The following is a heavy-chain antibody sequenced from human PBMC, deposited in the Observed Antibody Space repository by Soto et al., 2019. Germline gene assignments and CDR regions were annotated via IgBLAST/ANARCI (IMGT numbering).Heavy chain of an antibody. CDR1: GGSFSDYS. CDR2: INHSGST. V-gene: IGHV4-34*01. J-gene: IGHJ4*02. CDR3: ARVSDY. Sequence: QVQLQQWGAGLLKPSETLSLTCAVYGGSFSDYSWGWIRQPPGERLEWIGEINHSGSTKYNPSLTGRVTISIDTSKNQFSLKLTSLTAGDTATYYCARVSDYWGQGTLVTVSS.